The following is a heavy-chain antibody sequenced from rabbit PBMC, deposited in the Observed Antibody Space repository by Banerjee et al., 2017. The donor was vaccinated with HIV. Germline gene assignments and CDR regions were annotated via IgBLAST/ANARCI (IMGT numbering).Heavy chain of an antibody. J-gene: IGHJ3*01. CDR3: ASQTGAYAGYDGL. Sequence: QSLEESGGDLVKPGASLTLTCTASGFDFSSNAMCWVRQAPGKGLEWIACIAASSGNTYYASWAKGRFTMSKTSSTTVTLQMTSLTAADTATYFCASQTGAYAGYDGLWGQGTLVTVS. V-gene: IGHV1S40*01. D-gene: IGHD7-1*01. CDR1: GFDFSSNA. CDR2: IAASSGNT.